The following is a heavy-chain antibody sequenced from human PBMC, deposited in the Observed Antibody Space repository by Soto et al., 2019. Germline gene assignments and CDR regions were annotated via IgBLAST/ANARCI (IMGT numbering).Heavy chain of an antibody. CDR3: ARVWVVVVPAAIYPKPSWFDP. J-gene: IGHJ5*02. V-gene: IGHV4-31*03. CDR1: GGSISSGGYY. D-gene: IGHD2-2*01. CDR2: IYYSGST. Sequence: PSETLSLTCTVSGGSISSGGYYWSWIRQHPGKGLEWIGYIYYSGSTYYNPSLKSRVTISVDTSKNQFSLKLSSVTAADTAVYYCARVWVVVVPAAIYPKPSWFDPWGQGTLVTVSS.